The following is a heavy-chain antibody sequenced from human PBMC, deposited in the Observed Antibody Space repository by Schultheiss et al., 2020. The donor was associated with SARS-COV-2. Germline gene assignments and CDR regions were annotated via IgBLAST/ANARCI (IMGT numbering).Heavy chain of an antibody. CDR3: ARGYCSGGSCYPGWFDP. V-gene: IGHV4-4*07. CDR2: IYTSGST. D-gene: IGHD2-15*01. J-gene: IGHJ5*02. Sequence: SETLSLTCTVSGGFISSYYWSWIRQPAGKGLEWIGRIYTSGSTNYNPSLKSRVTMSVDTSKNQFSLKLSSVTAADTAVYYCARGYCSGGSCYPGWFDPWGQGTLVTVSS. CDR1: GGFISSYY.